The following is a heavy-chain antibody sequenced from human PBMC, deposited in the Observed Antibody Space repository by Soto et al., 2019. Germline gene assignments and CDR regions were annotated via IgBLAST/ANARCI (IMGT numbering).Heavy chain of an antibody. Sequence: GASVKVSCKASGGTFSSYAISWVRQAPGQGLEWMGGIIPIFGTANYAQKFQGRVTITADESTSTAYMELSSLRSEDTAVYYCARPHYYDSSGYSRPYYYYGMDVWGQGTTVTVSS. CDR1: GGTFSSYA. V-gene: IGHV1-69*13. CDR2: IIPIFGTA. D-gene: IGHD3-22*01. CDR3: ARPHYYDSSGYSRPYYYYGMDV. J-gene: IGHJ6*02.